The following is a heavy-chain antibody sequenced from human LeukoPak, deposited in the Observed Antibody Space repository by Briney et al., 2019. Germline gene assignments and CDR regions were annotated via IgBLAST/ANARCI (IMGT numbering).Heavy chain of an antibody. Sequence: PGGSLRLSCAASGFTFSSYWMSWVRQAPGKGLEWVANIKQDGSEKYYVDSVKGRFTISRDNAKNSLYLQMNSLRAEDTAVYYCARDWEDTAMGNPEGIDYWGQGTLVTVSS. D-gene: IGHD5-18*01. CDR1: GFTFSSYW. J-gene: IGHJ4*02. CDR3: ARDWEDTAMGNPEGIDY. CDR2: IKQDGSEK. V-gene: IGHV3-7*01.